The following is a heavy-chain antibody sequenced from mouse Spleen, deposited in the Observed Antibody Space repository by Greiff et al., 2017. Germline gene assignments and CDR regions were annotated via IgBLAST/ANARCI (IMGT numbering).Heavy chain of an antibody. CDR3: ARHGEDYYAMDY. CDR1: GFTFSSYT. V-gene: IGHV5-12-2*01. J-gene: IGHJ4*01. Sequence: EVQLQESGGGLVQPGGSLKLSCAASGFTFSSYTMSWVRQTPGKGLEWVAYISNGGGSTYYPDTVKGRFTISRDNAKNTLYLQMSSLKSEDTAMYYCARHGEDYYAMDYWGQGTSVTVSS. CDR2: ISNGGGST.